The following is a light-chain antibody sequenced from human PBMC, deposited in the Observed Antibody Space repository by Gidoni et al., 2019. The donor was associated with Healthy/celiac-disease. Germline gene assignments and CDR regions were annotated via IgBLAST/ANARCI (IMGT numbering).Light chain of an antibody. CDR2: QDS. V-gene: IGLV3-1*01. Sequence: SYELTPPHYASVPPGQTATITCSGDKLGDKYASWYQQKPGQSPVLIIYQDSKRPSGIPERFSGSNSENTATLTISGTKAMDEADYYCQAWDSSTEVFGGGTKLTVL. CDR3: QAWDSSTEV. J-gene: IGLJ2*01. CDR1: KLGDKY.